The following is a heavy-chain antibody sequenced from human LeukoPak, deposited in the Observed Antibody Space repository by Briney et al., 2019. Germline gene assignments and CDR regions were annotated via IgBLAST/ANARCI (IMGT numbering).Heavy chain of an antibody. J-gene: IGHJ4*02. CDR2: INPNSGGT. D-gene: IGHD6-13*01. Sequence: ASLRVSCKASGYTLTGYYMHWVRQAPGHGLEGMGWINPNSGGTNYAQKFQGRVTMTRDTSISTAYMELSRLRSDDTAVHYCARKPVSCSSWGTLGYWGQGTLVTVSS. CDR3: ARKPVSCSSWGTLGY. CDR1: GYTLTGYY. V-gene: IGHV1-2*02.